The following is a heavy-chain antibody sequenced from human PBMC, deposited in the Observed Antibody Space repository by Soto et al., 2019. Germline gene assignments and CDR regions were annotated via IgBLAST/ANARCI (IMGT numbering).Heavy chain of an antibody. Sequence: SETLSLTCAVSGYSISTGFNWSWIRQPPGKGLEWIGYVYHTGRTSYNPSLKSRVSISMDTSKNQFSLNLDSVTAADTAVYFCARDFAYFDSWGQGTLVTVSS. V-gene: IGHV4-61*01. D-gene: IGHD3-3*01. CDR2: VYHTGRT. CDR1: GYSISTGFN. CDR3: ARDFAYFDS. J-gene: IGHJ4*02.